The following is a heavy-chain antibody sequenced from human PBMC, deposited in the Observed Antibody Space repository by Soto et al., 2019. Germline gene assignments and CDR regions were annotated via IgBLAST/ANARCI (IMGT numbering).Heavy chain of an antibody. Sequence: GALRLSCAASGFTFSSYSMNWVRQAPGKGLEWVSSISSSSSYIYYADSVKGRFTISRDNAKNTLYLQMNSLRAEDTAVYYCARDGGATSAFDIWGQGTMVTVSS. V-gene: IGHV3-21*01. CDR3: ARDGGATSAFDI. D-gene: IGHD1-26*01. CDR2: ISSSSSYI. CDR1: GFTFSSYS. J-gene: IGHJ3*02.